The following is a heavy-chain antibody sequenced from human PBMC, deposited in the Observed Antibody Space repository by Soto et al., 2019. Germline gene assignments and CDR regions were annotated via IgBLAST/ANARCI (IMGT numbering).Heavy chain of an antibody. V-gene: IGHV4-30-4*01. CDR1: GGSISSGDYY. CDR2: IYYSGST. D-gene: IGHD2-2*03. CDR3: ARDHRPIGYFTGGSMDV. Sequence: SETLSLTCTVSGGSISSGDYYWSWIRQPPGKGLEWIGYIYYSGSTYYNPSLKSRVTISVDTFKNQFSLKLSSVTAADTAVYYCARDHRPIGYFTGGSMDVWGQGTTVTVSS. J-gene: IGHJ6*02.